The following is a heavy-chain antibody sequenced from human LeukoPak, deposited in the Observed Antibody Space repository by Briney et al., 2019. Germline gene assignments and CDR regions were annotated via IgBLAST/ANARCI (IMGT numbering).Heavy chain of an antibody. CDR3: ARGEELRTYSPFDY. CDR1: GYTFTSYG. Sequence: ASVKVSCKASGYTFTSYGISWVRQAPGQGLEWMGWISAYNGNTNYAQKLQGRVTMTRDTSTSTVYMELSSLRSEDTAVYYCARGEELRTYSPFDYWGQGTLVTVSS. CDR2: ISAYNGNT. V-gene: IGHV1-18*01. J-gene: IGHJ4*02. D-gene: IGHD1-7*01.